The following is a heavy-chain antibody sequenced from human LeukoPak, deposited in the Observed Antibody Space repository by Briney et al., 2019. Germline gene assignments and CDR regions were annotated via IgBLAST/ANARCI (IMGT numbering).Heavy chain of an antibody. CDR3: ARESLSHLTGYYNFDY. CDR2: IYTSGST. V-gene: IGHV4-61*02. CDR1: GGSISSGSYY. D-gene: IGHD3-9*01. J-gene: IGHJ4*02. Sequence: SETLSLTCTVSGGSISSGSYYWSWIRQPAGKGLEWIGRIYTSGSTNYNPSLKSRVTISVDTSKNQFSLKLSSVTAADTAAYYCARESLSHLTGYYNFDYWGQGTLVTVSS.